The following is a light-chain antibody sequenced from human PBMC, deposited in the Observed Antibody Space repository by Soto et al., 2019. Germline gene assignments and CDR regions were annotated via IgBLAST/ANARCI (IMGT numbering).Light chain of an antibody. CDR1: SSDVGGYDY. Sequence: QSALTQPASVSGSPGQSITISCTGSSSDVGGYDYVSWYQHHPGKAPKLMIYDVTNRPSGVSDRFSGSKSGNTASLTISGLQAEDEADYYCSSYTDRSTVVFGGGTKLTVL. CDR3: SSYTDRSTVV. V-gene: IGLV2-14*03. J-gene: IGLJ2*01. CDR2: DVT.